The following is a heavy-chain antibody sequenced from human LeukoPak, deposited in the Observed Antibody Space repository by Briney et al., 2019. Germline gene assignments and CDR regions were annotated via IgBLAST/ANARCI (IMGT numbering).Heavy chain of an antibody. D-gene: IGHD4-17*01. CDR1: GYTLTELS. CDR2: FDPEDGET. Sequence: ASVTVSCTVSGYTLTELSMRWVRQAPGKGLEWMGGFDPEDGETIYAQKFQGRVTMTEDTSTDTAYMELSSLRSEDTAVYYCATEHYGDYSPYYYYGMDVWGQGTTVTVSS. J-gene: IGHJ6*02. CDR3: ATEHYGDYSPYYYYGMDV. V-gene: IGHV1-24*01.